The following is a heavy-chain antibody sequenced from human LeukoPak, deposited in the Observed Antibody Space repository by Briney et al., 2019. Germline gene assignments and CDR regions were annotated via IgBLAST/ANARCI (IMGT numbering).Heavy chain of an antibody. Sequence: ASVKVSCKAPGYTLSTYYMHWVRQAPGQGLEWMGIINPSDDNRIYAQKLQGRVTMTTDTSTSTAYMELRSLRSDDTAVYYCARPLEPTMEIDYWGQGTLVTVSS. J-gene: IGHJ4*02. CDR2: INPSDDNR. D-gene: IGHD3-10*01. CDR3: ARPLEPTMEIDY. V-gene: IGHV1-46*01. CDR1: GYTLSTYY.